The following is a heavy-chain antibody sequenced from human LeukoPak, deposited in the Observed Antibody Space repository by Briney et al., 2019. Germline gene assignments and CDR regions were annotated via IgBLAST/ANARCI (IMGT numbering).Heavy chain of an antibody. CDR2: INHSGST. Sequence: PSETLSLTCAVYGGSFSGYYWSWIRQPPGKGLEWIGEINHSGSTNYNPSLKSRVTISVDTSKNQFSLKLSSVTAADTAVYYCARDQGYDGRGNYYPYHFDCWGQGTLVTVSS. V-gene: IGHV4-34*01. CDR3: ARDQGYDGRGNYYPYHFDC. D-gene: IGHD3-22*01. J-gene: IGHJ4*02. CDR1: GGSFSGYY.